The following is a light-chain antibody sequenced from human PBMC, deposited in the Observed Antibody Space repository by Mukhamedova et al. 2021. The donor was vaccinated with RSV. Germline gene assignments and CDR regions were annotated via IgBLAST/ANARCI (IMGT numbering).Light chain of an antibody. CDR2: TTS. J-gene: IGKJ3*01. V-gene: IGKV1-39*01. Sequence: WYQRRVPGQAPQLLIYTTSTLQSGVPSRFSGSGSGTDFTPTISSLQPEDFATYFCQQSYSYPPTFGPGTKVDIK. CDR3: QQSYSYPPT.